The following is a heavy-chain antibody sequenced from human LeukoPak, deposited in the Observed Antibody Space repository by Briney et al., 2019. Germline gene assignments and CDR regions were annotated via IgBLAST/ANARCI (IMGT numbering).Heavy chain of an antibody. CDR1: GFTVSNNY. J-gene: IGHJ4*02. CDR2: IYSGGST. D-gene: IGHD6-25*01. Sequence: GGSLRLSCVVSGFTVSNNYMSWVRQAPRKGLEWVSLIYSGGSTYYADSVKGRFTISRDNSKNTVYLQMNSLRAEGAAVYFCAKGSAAGRPYYFDYWGQGTLVTVSS. CDR3: AKGSAAGRPYYFDY. V-gene: IGHV3-53*01.